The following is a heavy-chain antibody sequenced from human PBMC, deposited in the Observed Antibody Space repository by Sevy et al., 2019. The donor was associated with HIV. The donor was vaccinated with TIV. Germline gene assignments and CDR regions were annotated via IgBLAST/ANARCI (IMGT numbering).Heavy chain of an antibody. Sequence: ASVKVSCRVSGSTLTQLSMHWVRQTPGKGLEWLGSFDPEDGETIYAQKFQGRVTLTEDTSTDTAYMDLSSLRSGDTAVYYCATTKDYYEGSGDPFDYWGQRTLVTVSS. J-gene: IGHJ4*02. CDR2: FDPEDGET. V-gene: IGHV1-24*01. D-gene: IGHD3-22*01. CDR1: GSTLTQLS. CDR3: ATTKDYYEGSGDPFDY.